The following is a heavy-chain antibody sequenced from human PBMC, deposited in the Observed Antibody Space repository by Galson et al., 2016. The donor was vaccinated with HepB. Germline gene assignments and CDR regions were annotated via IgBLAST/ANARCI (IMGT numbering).Heavy chain of an antibody. CDR1: GASISSDNW. Sequence: SETLSLTCGVSGASISSDNWWTWVRQTPGKGLEWIGEIYHSGSTNYNPSLKSRVTISVDKSKNQFSLNIMSVTAADTALYFCARDSAYCVSATCYRPTDWRSNAFDLWGQGTMVTVSS. CDR3: ARDSAYCVSATCYRPTDWRSNAFDL. V-gene: IGHV4-4*02. D-gene: IGHD2-2*01. CDR2: IYHSGST. J-gene: IGHJ3*01.